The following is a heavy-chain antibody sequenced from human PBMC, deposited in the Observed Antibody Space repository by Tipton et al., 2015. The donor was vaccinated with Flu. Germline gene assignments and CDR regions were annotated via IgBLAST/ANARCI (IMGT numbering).Heavy chain of an antibody. CDR3: ARHPSASTSPFDP. CDR2: IYYRGTT. J-gene: IGHJ5*02. CDR1: GGSVSPYY. D-gene: IGHD4-11*01. Sequence: TLSLTCTVSGGSVSPYYWNWVRQSPGKGLEWIGYIYYRGTTGYNPSLKSRVTISVDTSKNQVSLKLSSVTAADTAVYYCARHPSASTSPFDPWGQGTLVTVSS. V-gene: IGHV4-59*08.